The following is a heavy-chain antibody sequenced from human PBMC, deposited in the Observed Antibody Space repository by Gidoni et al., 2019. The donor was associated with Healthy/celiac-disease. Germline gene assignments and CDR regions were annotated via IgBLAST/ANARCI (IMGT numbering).Heavy chain of an antibody. CDR2: IYYSGST. CDR1: GGSISSYY. D-gene: IGHD2-15*01. V-gene: IGHV4-59*01. J-gene: IGHJ4*02. CDR3: AREFSGGSFDY. Sequence: QVQLQESGPGLAKPSETLSLTCTVSGGSISSYYWSWIRQPPGKGLEWIGYIYYSGSTNYNPSLKSRVTISVDTSKNQFSLKLSSVTAADTAVYYCAREFSGGSFDYWGQGTLVTVSS.